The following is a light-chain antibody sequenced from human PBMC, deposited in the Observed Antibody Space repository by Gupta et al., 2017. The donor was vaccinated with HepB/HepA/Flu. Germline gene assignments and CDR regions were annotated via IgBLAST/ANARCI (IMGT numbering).Light chain of an antibody. CDR1: RSVLYPSNNKNH. J-gene: IGKJ4*01. V-gene: IGKV4-1*01. CDR2: WAS. Sequence: DIVMTQSPDSLAVSLGGRATINCKSSRSVLYPSNNKNHLAWYQQKSGQPPKLLIYWASTRESGVPDRFSGSGSGTDFTLTISSLQAEDVAVYFCQQFYSIPVNVGRGTKVEIK. CDR3: QQFYSIPVN.